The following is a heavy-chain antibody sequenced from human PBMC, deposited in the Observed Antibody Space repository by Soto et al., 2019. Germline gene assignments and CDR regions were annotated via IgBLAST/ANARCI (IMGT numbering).Heavy chain of an antibody. J-gene: IGHJ5*02. CDR3: AKEVYIVATIDNWFDP. Sequence: PGGSLRLSCAASGFTFSTYAMAWVRQAPGKGLEWVSGVSASGLNTDYADPVKGRFYISRDNSKNTLYLQMNSLRAEDTAVYYCAKEVYIVATIDNWFDPWGQGTLVTVSS. CDR1: GFTFSTYA. CDR2: VSASGLNT. V-gene: IGHV3-23*01. D-gene: IGHD5-12*01.